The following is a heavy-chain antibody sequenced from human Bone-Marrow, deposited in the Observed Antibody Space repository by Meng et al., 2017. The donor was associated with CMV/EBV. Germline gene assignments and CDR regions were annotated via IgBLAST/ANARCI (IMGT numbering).Heavy chain of an antibody. V-gene: IGHV4-34*01. CDR1: GGSFSGYY. D-gene: IGHD1-26*01. J-gene: IGHJ4*02. CDR2: INHSGST. CDR3: AGYIVGATRY. Sequence: GSLRLSCAVYGGSFSGYYWSWIRQPPGKGLEWIGEINHSGSTNYNPSLKSRVTISVDTSKNQFSLKLSSVTAADTAVYYCAGYIVGATRYWGKG.